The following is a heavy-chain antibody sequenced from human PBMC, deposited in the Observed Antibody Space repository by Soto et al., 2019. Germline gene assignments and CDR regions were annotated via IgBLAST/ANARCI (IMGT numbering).Heavy chain of an antibody. CDR1: AFTFSSYA. D-gene: IGHD3-16*01. Sequence: QVQLVESGGGVVQPGRSLRLSCAASAFTFSSYAMHWVRQAPGKGLEWVAVISYDGSNKYYADSVKGRFTISRDNSKNTLYLQMNSLRAEDTAVYYCARDARRGESLRPSNWFDPWGQGTLVTVSS. CDR2: ISYDGSNK. CDR3: ARDARRGESLRPSNWFDP. J-gene: IGHJ5*02. V-gene: IGHV3-30-3*01.